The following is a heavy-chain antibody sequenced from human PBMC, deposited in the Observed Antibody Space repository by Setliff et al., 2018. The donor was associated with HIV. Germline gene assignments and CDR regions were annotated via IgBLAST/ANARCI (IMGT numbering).Heavy chain of an antibody. V-gene: IGHV5-51*01. CDR2: IYPDDSDI. Sequence: GESLKISCKALDYTFTTYWIAWVRQMPGEGLEWMGIIYPDDSDIRYNPSFQNQITISADKSIATAYLQWSSLKASDTAIYYCARLAYGGSYFDHWGHGTLVTVSS. CDR3: ARLAYGGSYFDH. D-gene: IGHD4-17*01. CDR1: DYTFTTYW. J-gene: IGHJ4*01.